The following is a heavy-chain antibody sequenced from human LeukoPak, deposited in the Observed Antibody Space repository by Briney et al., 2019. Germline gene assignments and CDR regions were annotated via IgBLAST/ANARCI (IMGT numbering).Heavy chain of an antibody. V-gene: IGHV3-23*01. CDR1: GFTFXSXX. CDR3: AKAQTHYGSGSYYTFDY. CDR2: XSGSGGST. J-gene: IGHJ4*02. D-gene: IGHD3-10*01. Sequence: LXCXASGFTFXSXXMSXGXQXXGXGXEWXSXXSGSGGSTYYADSVKGRFTISRDNSKNTLYLQMNSLRAEDTAVYYCAKAQTHYGSGSYYTFDYWGQGTLVTVSS.